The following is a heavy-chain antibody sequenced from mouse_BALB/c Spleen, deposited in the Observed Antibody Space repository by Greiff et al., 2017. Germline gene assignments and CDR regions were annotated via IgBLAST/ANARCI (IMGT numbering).Heavy chain of an antibody. V-gene: IGHV2-2*02. D-gene: IGHD2-14*01. Sequence: QVQLKESGPGLVQPSQSLSITCTVSGFSLTSYGVHWVRQSPGKGLEWLGVIWSGGSTDYNAAFISRLSISKDNSKSQVFFKMNSLQANDTAIYYCARNRNRYDVYCFDYWGQGTTLTVSS. J-gene: IGHJ2*01. CDR1: GFSLTSYG. CDR2: IWSGGST. CDR3: ARNRNRYDVYCFDY.